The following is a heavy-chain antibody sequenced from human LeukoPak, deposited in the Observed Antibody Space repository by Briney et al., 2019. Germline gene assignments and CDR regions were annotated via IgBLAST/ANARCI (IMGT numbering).Heavy chain of an antibody. V-gene: IGHV3-33*01. CDR1: GFTFRTYG. D-gene: IGHD6-19*01. CDR2: IWYDGSDK. Sequence: GGSLRLSCAASGFTFRTYGMHWVRQAPGKGLEWVAVIWYDGSDKYHADSVKGRFTISRDNSKNMLYLQMSSLRAEDTAVYYRSRDGGWSFGYWGQGTLVTVSS. CDR3: SRDGGWSFGY. J-gene: IGHJ4*02.